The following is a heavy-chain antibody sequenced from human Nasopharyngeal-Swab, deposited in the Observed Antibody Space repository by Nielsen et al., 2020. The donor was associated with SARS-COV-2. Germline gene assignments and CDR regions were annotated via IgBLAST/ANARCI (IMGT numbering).Heavy chain of an antibody. CDR3: AKANQNNDY. CDR2: ISGSGGST. J-gene: IGHJ4*02. Sequence: WIRQSPGKGLEWVSAISGSGGSTYYADSVKGRFTISRDNSKNTLYLQMNSLRAEDTAVYYCAKANQNNDYWGQGTLVTVSS. D-gene: IGHD1-14*01. V-gene: IGHV3-23*01.